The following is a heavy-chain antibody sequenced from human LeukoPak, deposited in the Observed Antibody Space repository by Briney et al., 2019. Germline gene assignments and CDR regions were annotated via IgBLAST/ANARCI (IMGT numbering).Heavy chain of an antibody. J-gene: IGHJ6*02. CDR3: ARGRCYGSGSLLGMDV. Sequence: SETLSLTCAVYGGSFSGYYWSWIRQPPGKGLEWIGEINHSGSTNYNPSLKSRVTISVDTSKNQFSLKLSSVTAADTAVYYCARGRCYGSGSLLGMDVWGQGTTVTVSS. CDR1: GGSFSGYY. CDR2: INHSGST. D-gene: IGHD3-10*01. V-gene: IGHV4-34*01.